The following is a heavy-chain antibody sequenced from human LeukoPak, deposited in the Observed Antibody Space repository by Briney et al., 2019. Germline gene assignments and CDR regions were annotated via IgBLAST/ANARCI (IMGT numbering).Heavy chain of an antibody. V-gene: IGHV3-74*01. CDR3: ARDVHGGTVYSELDY. Sequence: GGSLRLSCAASGFTFSSYSMNWVRQAPGKGLVWVSRINSDGSSTSYADSVKGRFAISRDNAKNTLYLQMNSLRAEDTAVYYCARDVHGGTVYSELDYWGQGTLVTVSS. CDR2: INSDGSST. CDR1: GFTFSSYS. D-gene: IGHD2-8*01. J-gene: IGHJ4*02.